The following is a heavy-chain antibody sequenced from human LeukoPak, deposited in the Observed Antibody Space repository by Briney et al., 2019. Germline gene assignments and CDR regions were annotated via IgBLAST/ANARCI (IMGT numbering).Heavy chain of an antibody. CDR1: GYTFTGYY. CDR3: ARESRDGYSDAFDI. Sequence: SVKVSCKASGYTFTGYYMHWVRQAPGQGLEWMGWINPNSGGTNYAQKFQGRVTMTRDTSISTAYMELSRLRSDDTAVYYCARESRDGYSDAFDIWGQGTTVTVSS. V-gene: IGHV1-2*02. CDR2: INPNSGGT. J-gene: IGHJ3*02. D-gene: IGHD5-24*01.